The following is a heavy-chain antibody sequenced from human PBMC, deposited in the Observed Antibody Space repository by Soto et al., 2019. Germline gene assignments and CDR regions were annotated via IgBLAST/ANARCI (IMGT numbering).Heavy chain of an antibody. J-gene: IGHJ6*02. D-gene: IGHD1-7*01. V-gene: IGHV3-30*18. Sequence: QVQLVESGGGVVQPGRSLRLSCAASGFNFSSYGMHWVRQAPGKGLEWVALISYDGVNTYYADSVKGRFTISRDNSKNTLYLQMNSLRAEDTAMYYCAQDLKAWNYALYNSGMDVWGQGTTVTVSS. CDR2: ISYDGVNT. CDR1: GFNFSSYG. CDR3: AQDLKAWNYALYNSGMDV.